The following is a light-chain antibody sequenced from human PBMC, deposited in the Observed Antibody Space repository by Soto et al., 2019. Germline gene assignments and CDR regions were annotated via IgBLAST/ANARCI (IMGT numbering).Light chain of an antibody. CDR3: QQYNNWPPYT. CDR1: QSVDSN. CDR2: GAL. J-gene: IGKJ1*01. Sequence: EIVMTQSPATLSVSPGERATLSCRASQSVDSNLVWYQQKPGQAPRLLIYGALTRATGVPARFSGSGSGTEFTLTISSLQSEDFAVYYCQQYNNWPPYTFGQGTKVDIK. V-gene: IGKV3-15*01.